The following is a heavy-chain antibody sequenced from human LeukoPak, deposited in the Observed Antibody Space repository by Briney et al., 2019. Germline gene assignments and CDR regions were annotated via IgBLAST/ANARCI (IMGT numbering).Heavy chain of an antibody. CDR1: GFTVSTNY. CDR3: ARDGGLAPYSSSTPFDY. J-gene: IGHJ4*02. CDR2: IYSSGST. D-gene: IGHD6-6*01. Sequence: GGSLRLSCAASGFTVSTNYMSWVRQAPGKGLEWVSVIYSSGSTYYADSVKGRFTIFRDNSKNTLYLQMNSLRAEDTAVYYCARDGGLAPYSSSTPFDYWGQGTLATVSS. V-gene: IGHV3-66*03.